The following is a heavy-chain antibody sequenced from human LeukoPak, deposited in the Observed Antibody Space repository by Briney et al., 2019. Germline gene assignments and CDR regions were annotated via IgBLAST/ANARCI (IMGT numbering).Heavy chain of an antibody. V-gene: IGHV3-23*01. CDR3: AKDLGGYEYYFDY. J-gene: IGHJ4*02. D-gene: IGHD5-12*01. CDR1: GFTVSSNY. Sequence: GGSLRLSCAASGFTVSSNYMSWVRQAPGKGLEWVSVISGSGGSTYYADSVKGRFTISRDNSKNTLYLQMNSLRAEDTAVYYCAKDLGGYEYYFDYWGQGTLVTVSS. CDR2: ISGSGGST.